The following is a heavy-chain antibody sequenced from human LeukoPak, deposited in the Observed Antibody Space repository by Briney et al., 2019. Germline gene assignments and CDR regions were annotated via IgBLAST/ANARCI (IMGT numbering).Heavy chain of an antibody. D-gene: IGHD4-17*01. Sequence: SETLSLTCTVSGGSISSSSYYWGWIRQPPGKGLEWIGSIYYSGSTYYNPSLKSRVTISVDTSKNQFSLKLSSVTAADTAVYYCARGGYDYGDPRAFDIWGQGTMVTVSS. J-gene: IGHJ3*02. CDR3: ARGGYDYGDPRAFDI. V-gene: IGHV4-39*01. CDR1: GGSISSSSYY. CDR2: IYYSGST.